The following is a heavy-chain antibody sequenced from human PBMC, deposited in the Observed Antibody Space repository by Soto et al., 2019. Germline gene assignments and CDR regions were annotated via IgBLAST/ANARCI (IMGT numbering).Heavy chain of an antibody. V-gene: IGHV1-8*01. CDR3: TRAIRNELRSDY. CDR1: GYIFSSYD. CDR2: MNPNSGNR. D-gene: IGHD1-7*01. J-gene: IGHJ4*02. Sequence: QVQLVQSGAEVRMPGASVKVSCKASGYIFSSYDIGWVRQATGQGLEWMGWMNPNSGNRGYAQKFQGRVTMTRDTCISTAYMELNSLTSDDAAVYYCTRAIRNELRSDYWGQGTLVTVSS.